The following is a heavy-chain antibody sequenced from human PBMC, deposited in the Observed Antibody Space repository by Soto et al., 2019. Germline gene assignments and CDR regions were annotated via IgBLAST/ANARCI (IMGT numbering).Heavy chain of an antibody. Sequence: QVQLVQSGAEVKKPGASVKVSCKASGSTFSNYYMHWVRQAPGQGLEWMGIINPSGENTNYAQKFQGRVTMTRDPSTSTGYMELGSPTSEDTAVDYFAKYYYGTRGPFDPWGQGTLVTVSS. CDR2: INPSGENT. V-gene: IGHV1-46*01. D-gene: IGHD3-10*01. J-gene: IGHJ5*02. CDR3: AKYYYGTRGPFDP. CDR1: GSTFSNYY.